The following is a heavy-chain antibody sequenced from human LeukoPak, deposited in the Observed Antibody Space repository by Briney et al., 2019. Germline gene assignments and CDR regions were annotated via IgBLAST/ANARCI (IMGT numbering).Heavy chain of an antibody. V-gene: IGHV1-8*01. Sequence: ASVKASCKASGYAFTNHDINWVRQASGQGLEWMGWMNPNSGDTGYAQKFQGRVTMTRDTSISTAYMELSSLTSEDTGVYYCMRGQPETSTTWGQGSLVTVSS. CDR2: MNPNSGDT. D-gene: IGHD5/OR15-5a*01. CDR1: GYAFTNHD. CDR3: MRGQPETSTT. J-gene: IGHJ5*02.